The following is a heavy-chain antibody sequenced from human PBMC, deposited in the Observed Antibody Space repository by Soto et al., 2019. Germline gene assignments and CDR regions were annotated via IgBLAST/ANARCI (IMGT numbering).Heavy chain of an antibody. CDR3: ARQEGRWPPS. CDR1: GYSISSSNW. J-gene: IGHJ4*02. Sequence: SETLFLTCAVSGYSISSSNWWAWIRQPPGKGLEWIGHIYYSGTIYYDPSLKSRVTMSVDTSKNQYSLKLSSVTAVDTAVYYCARQEGRWPPSWCQRTLVTVS. V-gene: IGHV4-28*05. D-gene: IGHD3-10*01. CDR2: IYYSGTI.